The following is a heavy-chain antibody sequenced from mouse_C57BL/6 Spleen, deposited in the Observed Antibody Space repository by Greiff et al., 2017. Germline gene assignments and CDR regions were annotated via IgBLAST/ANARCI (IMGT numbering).Heavy chain of an antibody. CDR2: IYPGNSDT. J-gene: IGHJ4*01. V-gene: IGHV1-5*01. D-gene: IGHD2-3*01. CDR3: TIYDCHSDYAMAY. CDR1: GYTFTSYC. Sequence: EVQLQQSGTVLARPGASVKMSCKTSGYTFTSYCIHWVKQRSGQGLEWIGAIYPGNSDTSYNQKFKGKAKLTAVTSASTAYMELSSLTNEDSAVYYCTIYDCHSDYAMAYWGQGTSVTVSS.